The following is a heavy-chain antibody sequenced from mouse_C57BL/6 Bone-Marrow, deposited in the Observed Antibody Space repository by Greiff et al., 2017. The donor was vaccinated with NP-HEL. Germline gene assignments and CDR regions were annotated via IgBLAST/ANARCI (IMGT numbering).Heavy chain of an antibody. CDR1: GYTFTSYT. D-gene: IGHD2-12*01. J-gene: IGHJ4*01. V-gene: IGHV1-4*01. Sequence: VKLQESGAELARPGASVKMSCKASGYTFTSYTMHWVKQRPGQGLEWIGYINPSSGYTKYTQKFKDKATLTADQSSSTAYLQLSSLTSEDSAVYSCASRYPYAMEDWGQGTSVTVAS. CDR2: INPSSGYT. CDR3: ASRYPYAMED.